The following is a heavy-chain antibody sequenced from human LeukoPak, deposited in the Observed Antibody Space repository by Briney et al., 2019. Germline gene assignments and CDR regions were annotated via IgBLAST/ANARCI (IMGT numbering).Heavy chain of an antibody. CDR1: GGSISSYY. CDR3: SREGYDILTGYYIVD. Sequence: NPSETLSLTCTVSGGSISSYYWSWIRQPPGKGLEWIGYIYYSGSTNYNPSLKSRVTISVDTSKNQFSLKLSSVTAADTALYYCSREGYDILTGYYIVDWGQGTLVTVSS. V-gene: IGHV4-59*12. J-gene: IGHJ4*02. CDR2: IYYSGST. D-gene: IGHD3-9*01.